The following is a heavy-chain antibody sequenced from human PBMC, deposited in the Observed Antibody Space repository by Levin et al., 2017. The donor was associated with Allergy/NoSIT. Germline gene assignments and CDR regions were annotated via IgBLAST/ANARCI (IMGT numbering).Heavy chain of an antibody. CDR3: ASQDLEWLLGVYFDY. J-gene: IGHJ4*02. CDR1: GGSISSSSYY. D-gene: IGHD3-3*01. CDR2: IYYSGST. V-gene: IGHV4-39*01. Sequence: SCTVSGGSISSSSYYWGWIRQPPGKGLEWIGSIYYSGSTYYNPSLKSRVTISVDTSKNQFSLKLSSVTAADTAVYYCASQDLEWLLGVYFDYWGQGTLVTVSS.